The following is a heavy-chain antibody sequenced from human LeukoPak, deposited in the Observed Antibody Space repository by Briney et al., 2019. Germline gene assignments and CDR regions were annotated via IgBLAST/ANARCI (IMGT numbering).Heavy chain of an antibody. CDR1: GGSISSYY. V-gene: IGHV4-4*07. J-gene: IGHJ6*02. CDR2: IYTSGST. CDR3: ARWEGSGSYYNDDYYYGMDV. D-gene: IGHD3-10*01. Sequence: PSETLSLTCTVSGGSISSYYWSWIRQPAGKGLEWIGRIYTSGSTNYNPSLKSRVTMSVDTSKNQFSLKLSSVTAADTAVYYCARWEGSGSYYNDDYYYGMDVWGQGTTVTVSS.